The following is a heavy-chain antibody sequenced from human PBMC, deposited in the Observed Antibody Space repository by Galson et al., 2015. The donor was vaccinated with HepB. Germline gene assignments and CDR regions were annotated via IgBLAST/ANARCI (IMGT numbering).Heavy chain of an antibody. D-gene: IGHD3-10*01. J-gene: IGHJ4*02. Sequence: SLRLSCAVSGFTVTSYAMSWVRQAPGKGLEWVSATTDTGDYTAYSESVKGRFTISRDRSNNTLYLQMNSQRADDTATYYCAKRRYYGSGDIESWGQGTLVTVSS. CDR3: AKRRYYGSGDIES. CDR2: TTDTGDYT. CDR1: GFTVTSYA. V-gene: IGHV3-23*01.